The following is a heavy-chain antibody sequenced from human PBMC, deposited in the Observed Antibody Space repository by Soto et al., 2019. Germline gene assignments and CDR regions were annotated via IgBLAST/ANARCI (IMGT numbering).Heavy chain of an antibody. CDR2: ISVHSGKT. CDR3: ARDDFGVALLYYHGMDV. Sequence: VQLVQSGDEVKRPGASVKVSCKTSGYTFTSYGVTWVRQAPGQGLEWMAWISVHSGKTKFAESLRGRVTLTTDTSTSTAYMELRSLRSDDTAVYYCARDDFGVALLYYHGMDVWGQGTTVIVSS. J-gene: IGHJ6*02. CDR1: GYTFTSYG. D-gene: IGHD3-3*01. V-gene: IGHV1-18*01.